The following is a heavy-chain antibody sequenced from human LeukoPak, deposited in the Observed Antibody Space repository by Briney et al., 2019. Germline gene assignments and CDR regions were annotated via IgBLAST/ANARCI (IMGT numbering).Heavy chain of an antibody. V-gene: IGHV3-21*01. CDR3: AIRGSIMAPDFDY. D-gene: IGHD3-16*01. J-gene: IGHJ4*02. Sequence: GGSLRLSCAASGFTFSSYSMNWVRQAPGKGLEWVSSISSSSSYIYYADLVKGRFTISRDNAKNSLYLQMNSLRAEDTAVYYCAIRGSIMAPDFDYWGQGTLVTVSS. CDR1: GFTFSSYS. CDR2: ISSSSSYI.